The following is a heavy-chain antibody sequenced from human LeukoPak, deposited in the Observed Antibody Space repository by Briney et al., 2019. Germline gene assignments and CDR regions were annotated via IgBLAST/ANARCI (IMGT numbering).Heavy chain of an antibody. J-gene: IGHJ5*02. CDR2: INYSGRT. V-gene: IGHV4-39*01. D-gene: IGHD3/OR15-3a*01. CDR3: GRRGAGLNWFDP. CDR1: GGSISSTSYY. Sequence: PSETLSLTCTVSGGSISSTSYYWGWIRQPPGQELEWIGSINYSGRTFYNPSLKSRVTISVDTSKNQFSLNLTYVTAADTALYFCGRRGAGLNWFDPWGQGTLVTVSS.